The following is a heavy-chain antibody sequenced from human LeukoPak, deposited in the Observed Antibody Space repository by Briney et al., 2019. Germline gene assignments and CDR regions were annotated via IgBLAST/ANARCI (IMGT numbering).Heavy chain of an antibody. D-gene: IGHD2-2*01. CDR3: ARLVVVPAAMRPGSWFDP. V-gene: IGHV5-51*01. CDR2: IYPGDSDT. CDR1: GYSFTSYW. Sequence: GESLQISCKGSGYSFTSYWIGWVRQVPGKGLEWMGIIYPGDSDTRYSPSFQGQVTISADKSISTAYLQWSSLKASDTAMYYCARLVVVPAAMRPGSWFDPWGQGTLVTVSS. J-gene: IGHJ5*02.